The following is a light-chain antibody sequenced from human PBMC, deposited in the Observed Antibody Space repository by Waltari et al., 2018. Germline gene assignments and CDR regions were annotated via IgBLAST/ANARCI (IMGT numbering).Light chain of an antibody. Sequence: SALTQPRSVSGSPGPSVTISCTATTTDLGRYNNVSWYQQHPGKAPKLIILDVTKRPSGVPDRLSGSKSGNTASLTISGLRAEDEAEYYCCSYAGSYTWVFGGGTKLTVV. J-gene: IGLJ3*02. V-gene: IGLV2-11*01. CDR1: TTDLGRYNN. CDR2: DVT. CDR3: CSYAGSYTWV.